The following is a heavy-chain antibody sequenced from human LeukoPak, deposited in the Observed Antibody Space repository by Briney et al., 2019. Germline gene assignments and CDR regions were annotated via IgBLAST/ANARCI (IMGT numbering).Heavy chain of an antibody. J-gene: IGHJ4*02. CDR3: AREVQYSGSYWMINLDY. V-gene: IGHV1-2*06. CDR1: GYTFTSYD. Sequence: GASAKVSCKASGYTFTSYDINWVRQATGQGLEWMGRINPNSGGTNYAQKFQGRVTMTRDTSISTAYMELSRLRSDDTAVYYCAREVQYSGSYWMINLDYWGQGTLVTVSS. D-gene: IGHD1-26*01. CDR2: INPNSGGT.